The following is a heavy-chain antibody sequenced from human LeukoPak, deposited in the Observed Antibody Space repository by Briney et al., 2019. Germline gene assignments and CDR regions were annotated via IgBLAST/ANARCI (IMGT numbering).Heavy chain of an antibody. V-gene: IGHV3-53*01. D-gene: IGHD4-17*01. Sequence: GGSLRLSCAASGFTVSSNYMNWVRQAPGKGLEWVSVIYSGGSTYYADSVKGRFTISRDNSKNTLFLQMNSLRAEDTAVYYCAREAVTRNYFDYWGQGTLITVSS. J-gene: IGHJ4*02. CDR1: GFTVSSNY. CDR2: IYSGGST. CDR3: AREAVTRNYFDY.